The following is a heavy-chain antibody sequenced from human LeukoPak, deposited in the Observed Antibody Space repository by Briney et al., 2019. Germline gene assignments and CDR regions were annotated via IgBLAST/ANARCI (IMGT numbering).Heavy chain of an antibody. V-gene: IGHV3-7*01. CDR2: IKQDGSEK. CDR3: AREEYVDV. Sequence: GGSLRLSCAASGFTLSSYWMTWVRQAPGKGLEWVANIKQDGSEKYYVDSVKGRFTISRDNAKMYLQMNSLRAEDTAVYYCAREEYVDVWGKGTTVTVSS. J-gene: IGHJ6*03. CDR1: GFTLSSYW.